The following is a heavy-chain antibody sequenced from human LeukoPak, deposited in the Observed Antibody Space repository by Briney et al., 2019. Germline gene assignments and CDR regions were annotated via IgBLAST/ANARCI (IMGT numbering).Heavy chain of an antibody. CDR3: ARDAMYSSGWYAWGNWFDP. CDR1: GGSFSGYY. Sequence: SETLSLTCAVYGGSFSGYYWSWIRQPAGKGLEWIGRIYTSGSTNYNPSLTSRVTMSVDTSKNQFSLKLSSVTAADTAVYYCARDAMYSSGWYAWGNWFDPWGQGTLVTVSS. CDR2: IYTSGST. D-gene: IGHD6-19*01. V-gene: IGHV4-4*07. J-gene: IGHJ5*02.